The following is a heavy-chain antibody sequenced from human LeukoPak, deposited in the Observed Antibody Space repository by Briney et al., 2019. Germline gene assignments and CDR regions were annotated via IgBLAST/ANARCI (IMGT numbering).Heavy chain of an antibody. CDR3: ARARRRGYCSGGSCFDFDY. CDR1: GFTFSSYW. CDR2: INHDASEK. J-gene: IGHJ4*02. Sequence: GGSLRLSCAASGFTFSSYWMNWVRQAPGKGPEWVANINHDASEKYCVDSVKGRFSISRDNAKNSLYLQMNSLRAEDTAVYYCARARRRGYCSGGSCFDFDYWGQGTLVTVSS. D-gene: IGHD2-15*01. V-gene: IGHV3-7*01.